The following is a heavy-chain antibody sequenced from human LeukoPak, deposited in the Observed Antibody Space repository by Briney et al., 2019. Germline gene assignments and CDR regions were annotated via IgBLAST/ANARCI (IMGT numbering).Heavy chain of an antibody. D-gene: IGHD2-2*01. CDR1: GYTFTSYG. CDR2: ISAYNGNT. CDR3: ARLGLDCSSTSCRDY. Sequence: ASVKVSFKASGYTFTSYGISWVRQAPGQGLEWMGWISAYNGNTNYAQKLQGRVTMTTDTSTSTAYMELRSLRSDDTAVYYCARLGLDCSSTSCRDYWGQGTLVTVSS. J-gene: IGHJ4*02. V-gene: IGHV1-18*01.